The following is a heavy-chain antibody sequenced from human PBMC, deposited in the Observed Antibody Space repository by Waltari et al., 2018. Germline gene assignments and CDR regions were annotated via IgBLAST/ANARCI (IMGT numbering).Heavy chain of an antibody. CDR3: AKDQAEWLVLDGYFDS. V-gene: IGHV3-23*01. Sequence: EVQLLESGGDLAQPGGSLRISCVGSGFNFSNFAMNWVRQVPGKGLEWVSTMSGTGDYTYYADSVKDRFTISRDNSKNTVFLHMNNLRVEDTAIYFCAKDQAEWLVLDGYFDSWGQGTPVTVSS. D-gene: IGHD6-19*01. CDR1: GFNFSNFA. CDR2: MSGTGDYT. J-gene: IGHJ4*02.